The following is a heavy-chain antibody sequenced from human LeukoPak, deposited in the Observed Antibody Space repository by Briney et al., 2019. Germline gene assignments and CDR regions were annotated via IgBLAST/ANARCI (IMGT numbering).Heavy chain of an antibody. CDR1: GFTFSSYW. V-gene: IGHV3-7*03. D-gene: IGHD3-3*01. J-gene: IGHJ5*02. CDR3: ARVGVLRFLEWLLRRNWFDP. CDR2: IKQDGSGK. Sequence: GGSLRLSCAASGFTFSSYWMSWVRQAPGKGLEWVANIKQDGSGKYYVDSVKGRFTISRDNAKNSLYLQMNSLRAEDTAVYYCARVGVLRFLEWLLRRNWFDPWGQGTLVTVSS.